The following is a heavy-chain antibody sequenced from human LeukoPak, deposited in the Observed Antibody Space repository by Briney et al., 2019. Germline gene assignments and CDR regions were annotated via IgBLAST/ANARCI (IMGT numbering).Heavy chain of an antibody. Sequence: PGGSLRLSCAASGFTFSSYAMSWVRLAPGKGLEWVSAISGSGGSTYYADSVKGRFTISRDNSKNTLYLQMNSLRAEDTAVYYCAKDRQRYYDILTGYWGFDYWGQGTLVTVSS. CDR2: ISGSGGST. J-gene: IGHJ4*02. CDR3: AKDRQRYYDILTGYWGFDY. D-gene: IGHD3-9*01. CDR1: GFTFSSYA. V-gene: IGHV3-23*01.